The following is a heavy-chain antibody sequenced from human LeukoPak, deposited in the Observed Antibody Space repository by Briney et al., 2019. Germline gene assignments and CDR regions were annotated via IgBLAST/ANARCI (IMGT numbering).Heavy chain of an antibody. Sequence: SETLSLTCAVYGGSFSGYYWSRIRQPPGKGLEWIGEINHSGSTNYNPSLKSRVTISVDTSKNQFSLKLSSVTAADTAVYYCARLGYCSGGSCYSPYGMDVWGQGTTVTVSS. J-gene: IGHJ6*02. CDR1: GGSFSGYY. D-gene: IGHD2-15*01. V-gene: IGHV4-34*01. CDR2: INHSGST. CDR3: ARLGYCSGGSCYSPYGMDV.